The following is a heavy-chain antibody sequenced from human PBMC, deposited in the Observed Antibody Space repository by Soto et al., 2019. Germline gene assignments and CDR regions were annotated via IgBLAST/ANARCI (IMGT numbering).Heavy chain of an antibody. CDR3: ARWWLRFDYFDY. V-gene: IGHV4-34*01. CDR2: INHSGST. CDR1: GGSFSGYY. D-gene: IGHD3-16*01. Sequence: SETLSLTCAVYGGSFSGYYWSWIRQPPGKGLEWIGEINHSGSTNYNPSLKSRVTISVDTSKNQFSLKLSSVTAADTAVYYCARWWLRFDYFDYWGQGTLVTVSS. J-gene: IGHJ4*02.